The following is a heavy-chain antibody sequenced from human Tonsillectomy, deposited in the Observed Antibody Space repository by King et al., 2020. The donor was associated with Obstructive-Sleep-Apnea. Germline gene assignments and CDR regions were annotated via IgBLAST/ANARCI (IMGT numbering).Heavy chain of an antibody. CDR2: ISGSGVST. D-gene: IGHD3-22*01. J-gene: IGHJ4*02. CDR1: GFTFSSYA. Sequence: VQLVESGGGLVQPGGSLRLSCAASGFTFSSYAMSWVRQAPGKGLEWVSSISGSGVSTYYANSVKGRFTISRANSKNTLYLQMNSLRAEDTAVYYCAKDYYDSSGYYYWGQGTLVTVSS. CDR3: AKDYYDSSGYYY. V-gene: IGHV3-23*04.